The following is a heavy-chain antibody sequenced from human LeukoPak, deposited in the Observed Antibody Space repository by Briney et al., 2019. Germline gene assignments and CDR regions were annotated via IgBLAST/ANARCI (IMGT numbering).Heavy chain of an antibody. Sequence: GGSLRLSCAASGFSFSSYWMHWVRQAPGKGLVWVSRISSDGSSTIYADSVKGRFTISRDNAKNTLYLQMNSLRAEDTAVYYCARLGSGSTLDCWGQGILVTVSS. CDR1: GFSFSSYW. CDR2: ISSDGSST. CDR3: ARLGSGSTLDC. J-gene: IGHJ4*02. D-gene: IGHD3-10*01. V-gene: IGHV3-74*01.